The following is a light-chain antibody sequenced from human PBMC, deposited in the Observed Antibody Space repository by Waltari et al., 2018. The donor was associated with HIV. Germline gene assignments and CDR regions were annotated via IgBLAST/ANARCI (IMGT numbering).Light chain of an antibody. V-gene: IGLV2-8*01. CDR1: SNDVGGYNY. Sequence: QSALTQPPSASGSPGQSVTISCTGTSNDVGGYNYVSWYQQHPGKAPKLMRYEVSERPAGVPDRFSGSKSGNTASLTVSGLQAEDEADYYCSSYSGGNNFDVVFGGGTKLTVL. CDR2: EVS. CDR3: SSYSGGNNFDVV. J-gene: IGLJ2*01.